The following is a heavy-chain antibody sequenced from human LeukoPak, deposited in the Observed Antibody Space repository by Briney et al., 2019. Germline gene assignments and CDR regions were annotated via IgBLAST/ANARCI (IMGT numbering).Heavy chain of an antibody. Sequence: PGGSLRLSCAASGFTFSSYAMHWVRQAPGKALEWVAVISYDGSNKYYADSVKGRFTISRDNSKNTLYLQMNSLRAEDTAVYYCAREGYYNGMDVWGQGTTVTVSS. J-gene: IGHJ6*02. CDR1: GFTFSSYA. V-gene: IGHV3-30*04. CDR2: ISYDGSNK. CDR3: AREGYYNGMDV.